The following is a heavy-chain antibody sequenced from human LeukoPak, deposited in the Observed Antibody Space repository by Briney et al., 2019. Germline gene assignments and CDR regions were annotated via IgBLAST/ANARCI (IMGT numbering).Heavy chain of an antibody. CDR3: ATVVDFTVVTRGWFDP. CDR1: GYTLTQLS. V-gene: IGHV1-24*01. J-gene: IGHJ5*02. Sequence: GASVKVSCKVSGYTLTQLSVHWVRQAPGKGLEWMGGFDPEDGETIYAQKFQGRVTMTEDTSTDTAYMELSSLRSEDTAVYYCATVVDFTVVTRGWFDPWGQGTLVTVSS. D-gene: IGHD4-23*01. CDR2: FDPEDGET.